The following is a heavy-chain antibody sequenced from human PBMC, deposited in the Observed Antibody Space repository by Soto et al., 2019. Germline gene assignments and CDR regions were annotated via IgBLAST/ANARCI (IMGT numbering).Heavy chain of an antibody. Sequence: GGSLRLSCAASGFTFSSYGMHWVRQAPGKGLEWVAVIWYDGSNKYYADSVKGRFTISRDNSKNTLYRQMNSLRAEDTAGYYCARDSSIAARGWAFDIWGQGTMVTISS. J-gene: IGHJ3*02. V-gene: IGHV3-33*08. CDR2: IWYDGSNK. CDR3: ARDSSIAARGWAFDI. CDR1: GFTFSSYG. D-gene: IGHD6-6*01.